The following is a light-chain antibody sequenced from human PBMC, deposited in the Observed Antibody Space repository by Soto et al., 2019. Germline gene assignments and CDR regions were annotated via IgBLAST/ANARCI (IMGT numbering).Light chain of an antibody. Sequence: QSALTQPASVSGSPGQSITISCTGTSSDVGGYNYVSWYQHHPGKAPKLMIYDGSNRPSGVSNRFSGSKSGNTASLIISGLQPEDEADYYCSSYTSISTLSSYVFGTGTKLTVL. CDR2: DGS. V-gene: IGLV2-14*03. CDR3: SSYTSISTLSSYV. J-gene: IGLJ1*01. CDR1: SSDVGGYNY.